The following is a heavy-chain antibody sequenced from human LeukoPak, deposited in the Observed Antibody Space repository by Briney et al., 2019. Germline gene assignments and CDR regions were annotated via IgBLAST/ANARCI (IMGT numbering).Heavy chain of an antibody. V-gene: IGHV3-33*06. CDR2: IWYDGSNK. D-gene: IGHD3-22*01. Sequence: GRSLRLSCAASGFTFSSYGMHWVRQAPGKGLEWVAVIWYDGSNKYYADSVKGRFTISRDNSKNTLYLQMNSLRAEDTAVYYCAKYYYDSSGCFDYWGQGTLVTVSS. CDR1: GFTFSSYG. J-gene: IGHJ4*02. CDR3: AKYYYDSSGCFDY.